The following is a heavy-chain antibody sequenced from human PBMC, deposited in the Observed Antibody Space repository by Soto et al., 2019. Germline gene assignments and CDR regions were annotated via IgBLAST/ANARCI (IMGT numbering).Heavy chain of an antibody. CDR1: EFSFTNFW. V-gene: IGHV5-51*01. D-gene: IGHD1-7*01. CDR2: IYPGDSDT. CDR3: ARGTMAYYFDY. Sequence: PGESLKISCKASEFSFTNFWIGWVRQMPGKGLEWMGIIYPGDSDTRYSPPFQGQVTISADKSVSTAYLQWSNLKASDTAMYYCARGTMAYYFDYWGQGTLVTVSS. J-gene: IGHJ4*02.